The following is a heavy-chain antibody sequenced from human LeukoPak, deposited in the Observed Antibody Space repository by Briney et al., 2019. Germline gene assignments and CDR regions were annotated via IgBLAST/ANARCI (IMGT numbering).Heavy chain of an antibody. V-gene: IGHV4-30-2*01. CDR3: ARGYCSSTSCYGRYYYYYGMDV. J-gene: IGHJ6*04. D-gene: IGHD2-2*01. CDR2: IYHSGST. CDR1: GGSISSGGYS. Sequence: SQTLSLTCAVSGGSISSGGYSWSWIRQPPGKGLEWIGYIYHSGSTYYNPSLKSRVTISVDRSKNQFSLKLSSVTAAGTAVYYCARGYCSSTSCYGRYYYYYGMDVWGKGTTVTVSS.